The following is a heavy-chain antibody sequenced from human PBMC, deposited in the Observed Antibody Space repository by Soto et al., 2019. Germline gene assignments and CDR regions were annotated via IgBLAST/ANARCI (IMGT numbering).Heavy chain of an antibody. CDR3: VRDFGYFDISGPDY. J-gene: IGHJ4*02. V-gene: IGHV1-2*02. CDR2: IDPNSGGT. Sequence: GASVKVSCKASGYTFTGYYIHWVRQAPGQGLEWMAWIDPNSGGTKSAQKFQGRVTMTRDTSISTVYMELSRLRSDDTALYYCVRDFGYFDISGPDYWGQGTLVTVS. CDR1: GYTFTGYY. D-gene: IGHD3-22*01.